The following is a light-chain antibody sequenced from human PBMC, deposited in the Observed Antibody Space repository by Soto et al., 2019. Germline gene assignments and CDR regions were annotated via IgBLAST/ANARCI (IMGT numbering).Light chain of an antibody. V-gene: IGKV3-20*01. J-gene: IGKJ1*01. Sequence: EIVLTQSPGTLSLSPGESGTLSCRASQSVSSSYLAWYQQKPGQAPRLLIYGASSRATGIPDRFSGSGSGTDFTLTISSLEPEDFAVYYCQHYGYSRWTFGQGTTVEIK. CDR2: GAS. CDR1: QSVSSSY. CDR3: QHYGYSRWT.